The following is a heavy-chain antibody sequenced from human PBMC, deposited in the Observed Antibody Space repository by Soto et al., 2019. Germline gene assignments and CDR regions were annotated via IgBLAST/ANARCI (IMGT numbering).Heavy chain of an antibody. J-gene: IGHJ6*03. Sequence: SETLSLTCTVSGGSISNYYWSWIRKPPGKGLEWIGYIYYSGSTNYNPSLKSRVTISVDTSKNQFSLKLSSVTAADTAVYYCARAVDYYDILTGYYKDYYYYMDVWGKGTTVTVSS. D-gene: IGHD3-9*01. CDR1: GGSISNYY. CDR3: ARAVDYYDILTGYYKDYYYYMDV. V-gene: IGHV4-59*01. CDR2: IYYSGST.